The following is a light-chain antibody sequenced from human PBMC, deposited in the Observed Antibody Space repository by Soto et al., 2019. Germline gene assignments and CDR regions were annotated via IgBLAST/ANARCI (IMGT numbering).Light chain of an antibody. CDR3: CSYAGSSPYIV. CDR1: SSDIGAGYR. Sequence: QSVLTQPPSVSGAPGERVTISCTGSSSDIGAGYRVRWYQQVPGTAPKLLIYEGNKRPSGLSDRFSGSKSGNTASLTISGVQPEDEADYYCCSYAGSSPYIVFGGGTKLTVL. V-gene: IGLV1-40*01. CDR2: EGN. J-gene: IGLJ2*01.